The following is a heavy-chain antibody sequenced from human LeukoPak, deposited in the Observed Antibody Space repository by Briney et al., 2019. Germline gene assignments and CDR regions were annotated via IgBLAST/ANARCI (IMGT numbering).Heavy chain of an antibody. CDR3: ARDGGDYEANWFDP. Sequence: GGSLRLSCAASGFIFSNYTMHWVRQAPGKGLEWVAVITYDGSSKSYADSVKGRFTISRDNSKNTLYLQMNSLRAEDTAVYYCARDGGDYEANWFDPWGQGTLVTVSS. CDR2: ITYDGSSK. V-gene: IGHV3-30*04. D-gene: IGHD4-17*01. CDR1: GFIFSNYT. J-gene: IGHJ5*02.